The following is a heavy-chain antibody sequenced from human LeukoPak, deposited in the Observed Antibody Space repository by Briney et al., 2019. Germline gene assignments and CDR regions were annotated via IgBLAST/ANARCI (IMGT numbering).Heavy chain of an antibody. CDR2: ISYDGTNE. CDR1: GFSVSSYT. J-gene: IGHJ6*02. D-gene: IGHD6-19*01. Sequence: QPGGSLRLSCAGSGFSVSSYTMHWVRQAPGKGLEWVAIISYDGTNEYYADSVKGRFTISRDNSKNTLYLQVNSLRAEDTAVYYCARDIKWLGRYYYYGLDVWGQGTTVTVSS. V-gene: IGHV3-30*04. CDR3: ARDIKWLGRYYYYGLDV.